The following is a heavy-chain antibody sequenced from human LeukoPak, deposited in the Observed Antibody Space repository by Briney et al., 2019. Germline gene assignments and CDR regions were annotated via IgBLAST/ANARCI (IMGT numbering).Heavy chain of an antibody. CDR3: ARNAPLGIVVVPAALWDYYYYYMDV. CDR2: IKQDGSEK. J-gene: IGHJ6*03. D-gene: IGHD2-2*01. CDR1: GFAFSSYW. Sequence: PGGSLRLSCAASGFAFSSYWMSWVRQAPGKGLEWVANIKQDGSEKYYVDSVKGRFTISRDNAKNSLYLQMNSLRAEDTAVYYCARNAPLGIVVVPAALWDYYYYYMDVWGKGTTVTVSS. V-gene: IGHV3-7*01.